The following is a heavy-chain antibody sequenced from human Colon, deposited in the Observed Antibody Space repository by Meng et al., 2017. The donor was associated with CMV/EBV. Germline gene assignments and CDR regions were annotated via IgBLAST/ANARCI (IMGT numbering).Heavy chain of an antibody. J-gene: IGHJ5*02. CDR2: ITSSSSFI. CDR1: GFTFDTYS. Sequence: GGSLRLSCAASGFTFDTYSMNWVRQAPGTGLQWVASITSSSSFIYYADSVKGRFTISRDNAKSSLYLQMNNLQVEDTAVYYCARGLGTPTWGQGTLVTVSS. CDR3: ARGLGTPT. V-gene: IGHV3-21*01. D-gene: IGHD1-7*01.